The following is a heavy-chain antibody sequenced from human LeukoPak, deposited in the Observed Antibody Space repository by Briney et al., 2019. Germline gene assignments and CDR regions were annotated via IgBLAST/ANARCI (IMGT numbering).Heavy chain of an antibody. D-gene: IGHD1-26*01. CDR2: IYSSGNT. CDR1: GVSISSYY. V-gene: IGHV4-59*04. J-gene: IGHJ4*02. Sequence: PSETLSLTCTVSGVSISSYYWVWVSQPPGKGLEWIGNIYSSGNTYYNASLKSRVTIYIDTSKNQFFLNLSSVTAADTAVYYCAKSGGSGLIDYWGQGTLVTVSS. CDR3: AKSGGSGLIDY.